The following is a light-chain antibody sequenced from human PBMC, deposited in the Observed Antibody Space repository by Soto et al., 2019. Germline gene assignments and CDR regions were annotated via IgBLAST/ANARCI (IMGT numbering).Light chain of an antibody. V-gene: IGKV3-15*01. CDR2: GAS. J-gene: IGKJ1*01. CDR3: LQYSDWYGT. CDR1: QSVSSN. Sequence: EIVMTQSPATLSVSPGERATLSCRASQSVSSNLAWYQQKPGQAPRLLIYGASTRATGIPARFSGSGSGTEFTLTISSLQSEDFAVYYCLQYSDWYGTFGQGTKVEIK.